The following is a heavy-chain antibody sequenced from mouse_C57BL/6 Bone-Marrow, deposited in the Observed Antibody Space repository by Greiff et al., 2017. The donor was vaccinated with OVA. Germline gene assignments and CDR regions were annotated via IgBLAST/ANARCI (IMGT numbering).Heavy chain of an antibody. CDR3: ATYYQYWYFDV. V-gene: IGHV5-17*01. J-gene: IGHJ1*03. Sequence: EVNVVESGGGLVKPGGSLKLSCAASGFTFSDYGMHWVRQAPEKGLEWVAYISSGSSTIYYADTVKGRFTISRDNAKNTLFLQMTSLRSEDTAMYYCATYYQYWYFDVWGTGTTVTVSS. CDR2: ISSGSSTI. CDR1: GFTFSDYG. D-gene: IGHD1-1*01.